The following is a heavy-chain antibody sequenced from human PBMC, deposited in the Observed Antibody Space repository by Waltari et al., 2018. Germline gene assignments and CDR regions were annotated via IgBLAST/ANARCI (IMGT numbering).Heavy chain of an antibody. J-gene: IGHJ4*02. D-gene: IGHD4-17*01. CDR2: IEQDGNEK. V-gene: IGHV3-7*01. Sequence: EVQLVESGGGLVQPGGSLRLSCAASGFTFSDYWMTWVRQAPGKGLEFVANIEQDGNEKNYVDSVKGRFTSSRDNAKNSLYLQMNSLRVEDTAVYYCVRTARLAEYWGQGTLVTVSS. CDR1: GFTFSDYW. CDR3: VRTARLAEY.